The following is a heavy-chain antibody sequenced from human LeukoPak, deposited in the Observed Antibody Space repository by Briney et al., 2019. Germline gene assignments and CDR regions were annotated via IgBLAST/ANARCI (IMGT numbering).Heavy chain of an antibody. D-gene: IGHD3-10*01. CDR3: ARSGGECWNYYYYYGMDV. CDR1: GFTFSSYA. Sequence: GGSLRLSCAASGFTFSSYAMHWVRQAPAKGLEWVAAITYDGSNKYYADSVKGQFTISRDNSKKTLYLQMNSLRAEDRAVYYCARSGGECWNYYYYYGMDVWGQGTTVTVSS. CDR2: ITYDGSNK. J-gene: IGHJ6*02. V-gene: IGHV3-30-3*01.